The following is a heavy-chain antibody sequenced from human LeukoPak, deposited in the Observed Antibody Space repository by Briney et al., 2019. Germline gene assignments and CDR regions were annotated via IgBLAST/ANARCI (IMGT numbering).Heavy chain of an antibody. J-gene: IGHJ3*02. CDR2: IYYTGNT. D-gene: IGHD3-10*01. CDR3: AKSNGYGLVDI. V-gene: IGHV4-39*07. Sequence: SETLSLTCTVSGDSITGYYWGWIRQPPGKGLEWIGTIYYTGNTYYNASLKSRVTISVDTSKNQFSLKVISMTAADTAVYYCAKSNGYGLVDIWGQGTMVTASS. CDR1: GDSITGYY.